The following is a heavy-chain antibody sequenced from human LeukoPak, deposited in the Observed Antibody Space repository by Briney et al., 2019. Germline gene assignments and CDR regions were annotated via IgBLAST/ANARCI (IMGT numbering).Heavy chain of an antibody. V-gene: IGHV4-59*13. CDR2: ISYTGST. Sequence: SETLSLTCTVSGDSISNSYWSWIRQPPGKGLEWIGYISYTGSTNYGPSLKSRVTISLDTSKNQFSLQLSSVTAADTAFYYCARGRESPGVWGQGILVTVSS. D-gene: IGHD3-10*01. CDR3: ARGRESPGV. CDR1: GDSISNSY. J-gene: IGHJ4*02.